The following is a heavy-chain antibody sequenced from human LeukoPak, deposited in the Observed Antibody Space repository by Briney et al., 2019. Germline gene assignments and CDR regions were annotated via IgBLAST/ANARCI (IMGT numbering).Heavy chain of an antibody. V-gene: IGHV4-59*08. CDR2: IYYSGST. CDR1: GGSISSFY. J-gene: IGHJ4*02. D-gene: IGHD3-22*01. Sequence: SETLSLTCTVSGGSISSFYWSWIRQPPGKGLEWIGYIYYSGSTNYNPSLKSRVTISVDTSKNQFSLKLSSVTAADTAVYYCARQKDDSSGHDYWGQGTLVTVSS. CDR3: ARQKDDSSGHDY.